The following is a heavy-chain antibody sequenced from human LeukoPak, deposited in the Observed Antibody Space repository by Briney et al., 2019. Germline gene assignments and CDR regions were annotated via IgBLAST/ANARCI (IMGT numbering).Heavy chain of an antibody. V-gene: IGHV3-20*04. CDR3: AKDTSTYAEYFQH. Sequence: PGGSLRLSCAASGFTFDDYGMSWVRQAPGKGLEWVSGINWNGGSTGYAGSVKGRFTISRDNAKNSLYLQMNSPRAEDTALYYCAKDTSTYAEYFQHWGQGTLVTVSS. J-gene: IGHJ1*01. CDR1: GFTFDDYG. D-gene: IGHD5/OR15-5a*01. CDR2: INWNGGST.